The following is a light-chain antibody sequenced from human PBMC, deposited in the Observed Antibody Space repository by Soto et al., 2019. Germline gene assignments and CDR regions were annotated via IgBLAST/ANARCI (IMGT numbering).Light chain of an antibody. CDR1: QSVSSSY. CDR3: QQYGSASLT. Sequence: EIVLTQSPGTLSLSPGERATLSCRASQSVSSSYLAWYQQKPGQAPRLLIYGASSRATGIPDRFSGSGAGTDFTLTISILEPEDFSVYYCQQYGSASLTFGGGNKGEIK. J-gene: IGKJ4*01. CDR2: GAS. V-gene: IGKV3-20*01.